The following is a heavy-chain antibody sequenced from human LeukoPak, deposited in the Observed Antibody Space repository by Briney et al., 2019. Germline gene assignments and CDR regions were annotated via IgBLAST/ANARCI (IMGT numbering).Heavy chain of an antibody. D-gene: IGHD6-13*01. J-gene: IGHJ4*02. CDR2: INPYSGDT. Sequence: ASVKVSCKASGYTFTGYHIHWVRQAPGQGLEWMGRINPYSGDTNFVQKFQGRVTMTRDTPITTAYMDLSSLTPDDTAVYFCARDQGSLTRSWYTGYWGQGTQVTVSS. CDR3: ARDQGSLTRSWYTGY. CDR1: GYTFTGYH. V-gene: IGHV1-2*06.